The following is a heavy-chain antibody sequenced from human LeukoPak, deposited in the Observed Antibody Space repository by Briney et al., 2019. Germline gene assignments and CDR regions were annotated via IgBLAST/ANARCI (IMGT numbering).Heavy chain of an antibody. D-gene: IGHD1-26*01. CDR1: GFIFSDHY. Sequence: GGSLRLSCAASGFIFSDHYMYWVRQAPGKGLEWLARSRDKAKSYSTEHAAPVKGRFTISRDNSKNSLYLQMNSLKTEDTAVYYCARRSNSYYTFDYWGQGTLVTVSS. V-gene: IGHV3-72*01. CDR2: SRDKAKSYST. J-gene: IGHJ4*02. CDR3: ARRSNSYYTFDY.